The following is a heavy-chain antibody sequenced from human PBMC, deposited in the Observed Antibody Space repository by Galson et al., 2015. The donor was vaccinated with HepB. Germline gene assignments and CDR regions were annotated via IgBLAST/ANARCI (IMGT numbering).Heavy chain of an antibody. CDR1: GFTFSSYA. CDR2: ISGSGGST. Sequence: SLRLSCAASGFTFSSYAMSWVRQAPGKGLEWVSAISGSGGSTYYADSVKGRFTISRDDSKNTLYLQMNSLRAEDTAVYYCAKLGSSSWKVDYWGQGTLVTVSS. V-gene: IGHV3-23*01. D-gene: IGHD6-13*01. J-gene: IGHJ4*02. CDR3: AKLGSSSWKVDY.